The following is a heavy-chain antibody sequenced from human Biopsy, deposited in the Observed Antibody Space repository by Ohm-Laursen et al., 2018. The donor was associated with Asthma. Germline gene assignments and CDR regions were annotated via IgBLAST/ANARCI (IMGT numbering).Heavy chain of an antibody. V-gene: IGHV3-30*03. J-gene: IGHJ3*02. D-gene: IGHD4-23*01. CDR3: ARESGQDSGGTGAFDR. CDR2: VSSDGHNK. CDR1: GFVFSQCG. Sequence: LSLTCAVSGFVFSQCGMHWVRQGPGKGLEWVALVSSDGHNKYYKDSVKGRFTISRDNSKLRLYLEINSLRVEDSAVYYCARESGQDSGGTGAFDRWGQGIMVAVSS.